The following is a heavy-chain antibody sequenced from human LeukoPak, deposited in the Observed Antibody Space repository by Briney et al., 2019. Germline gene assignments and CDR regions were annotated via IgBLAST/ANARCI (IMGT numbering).Heavy chain of an antibody. CDR3: ARYDDYVWGSYRRQNAYYYYYGMDV. Sequence: GESLKISCKGSGYSFTSYWIGWVRQMPGKGLEWMGIIYPADSDTRYSPSFQGQVTISADKSISTAYLQWSSLKASDTAMYYCARYDDYVWGSYRRQNAYYYYYGMDVWGQGTTVTVSS. V-gene: IGHV5-51*01. CDR2: IYPADSDT. D-gene: IGHD3-16*02. CDR1: GYSFTSYW. J-gene: IGHJ6*02.